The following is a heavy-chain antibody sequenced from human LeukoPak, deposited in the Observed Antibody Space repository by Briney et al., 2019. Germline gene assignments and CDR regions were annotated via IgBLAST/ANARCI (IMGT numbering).Heavy chain of an antibody. Sequence: SETLSLNCAVYGGSFSGYYWSWIRQPPGKGLEWIGEINHSGSTNYNPSLKSRVTISLDTSKNQFSLKLSSVTAADTAVYYCRNYYNSGAYYSFDYWGQGTLVTVSS. D-gene: IGHD3-22*01. V-gene: IGHV4-34*01. CDR2: INHSGST. CDR1: GGSFSGYY. CDR3: RNYYNSGAYYSFDY. J-gene: IGHJ4*02.